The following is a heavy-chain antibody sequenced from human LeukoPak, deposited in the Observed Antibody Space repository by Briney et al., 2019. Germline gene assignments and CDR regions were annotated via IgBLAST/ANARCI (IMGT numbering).Heavy chain of an antibody. CDR1: GFTFGSYT. V-gene: IGHV3-48*02. CDR2: ISTSSSAI. J-gene: IGHJ4*02. CDR3: ARDNSGGNSGMDY. D-gene: IGHD4-23*01. Sequence: SGGSLRLSCAASGFTFGSYTMNWVRQAPGKGLEWVSYISTSSSAIYYADSVKGRFIISRDNARNSLYLQMNSLRDEDTAVYYCARDNSGGNSGMDYWGQGTLVGVSS.